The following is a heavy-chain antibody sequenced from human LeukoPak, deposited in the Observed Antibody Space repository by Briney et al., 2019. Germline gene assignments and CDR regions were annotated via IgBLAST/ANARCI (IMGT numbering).Heavy chain of an antibody. V-gene: IGHV3-7*01. J-gene: IGHJ4*02. CDR1: GFTFSSYW. Sequence: GGSLRLSCAASGFTFSSYWMSWVRQAPGKGLEWVANIKQDGSEKYYVDSVKGRFTISRDNAKNPLYLQMHSMRAEDTAVYYCARVRRLGYFDYWGQGTLVTVSS. CDR3: ARVRRLGYFDY. CDR2: IKQDGSEK. D-gene: IGHD4-17*01.